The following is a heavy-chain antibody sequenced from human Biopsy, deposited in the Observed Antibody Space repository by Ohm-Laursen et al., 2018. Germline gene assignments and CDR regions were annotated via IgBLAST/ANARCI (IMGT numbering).Heavy chain of an antibody. CDR3: ARALGGYDLSAYYIDS. D-gene: IGHD3-22*01. Sequence: GTLSLTCIVSGDSLSSYFWSWIRQPPGKGLEWIGFIHNSGSTDHNPSLKSRVTVSMDVSNNDFSLKLTSVTAADTAVYYCARALGGYDLSAYYIDSWGQGTLVTVSS. CDR2: IHNSGST. J-gene: IGHJ4*02. V-gene: IGHV4-59*01. CDR1: GDSLSSYF.